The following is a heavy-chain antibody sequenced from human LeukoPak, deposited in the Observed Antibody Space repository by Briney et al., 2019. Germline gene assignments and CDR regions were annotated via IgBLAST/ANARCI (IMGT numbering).Heavy chain of an antibody. Sequence: SVKVSCKASGYTFTGYYMHWVRQAPGQGLECMGGIIPMFGTANYAQKVQGRVTITADKSTNTAYMELSSLTSEDTAVYYCALGLGIAAAELDYWGQGTLVTVSS. V-gene: IGHV1-69*06. CDR3: ALGLGIAAAELDY. D-gene: IGHD6-13*01. CDR2: IIPMFGTA. CDR1: GYTFTGYY. J-gene: IGHJ4*02.